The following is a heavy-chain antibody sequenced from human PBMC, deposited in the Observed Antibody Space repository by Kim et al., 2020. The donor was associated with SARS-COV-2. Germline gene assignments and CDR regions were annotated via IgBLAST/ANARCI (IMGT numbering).Heavy chain of an antibody. Sequence: NYADSVKGRFTISRDSVKNTLYLEMNSLRVEDTAVYYCARGLGTSSGSDYWGQGTLVTVSS. J-gene: IGHJ4*02. D-gene: IGHD6-19*01. CDR3: ARGLGTSSGSDY. V-gene: IGHV3-74*01.